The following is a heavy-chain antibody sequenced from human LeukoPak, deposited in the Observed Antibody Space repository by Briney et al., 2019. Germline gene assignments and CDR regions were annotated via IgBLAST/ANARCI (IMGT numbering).Heavy chain of an antibody. CDR1: GFTFSSYG. D-gene: IGHD2-15*01. Sequence: GGSLRLSCAASGFTFSSYGMHWVRQAPGKGLEWVAVISYDGSNKYYADSVKGRFTISRDNSKNTLYLQMNSLRAEDTAVYYCAKRQWWGMDVWAKGPRSPSP. J-gene: IGHJ6*02. V-gene: IGHV3-30*18. CDR2: ISYDGSNK. CDR3: AKRQWWGMDV.